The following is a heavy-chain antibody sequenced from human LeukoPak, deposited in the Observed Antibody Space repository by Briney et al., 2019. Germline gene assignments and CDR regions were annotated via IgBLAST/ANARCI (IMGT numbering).Heavy chain of an antibody. CDR3: ARDRHGLGTTMIVGPSFDI. CDR2: ISAYNGNT. V-gene: IGHV1-18*01. J-gene: IGHJ3*02. Sequence: ASVKVSCKASGYTFTSYGISWVRQAPGQGLEWMGWISAYNGNTNYAQKLQGRVTMTTDTSTSTAYMELGNLRSDDTAVYYCARDRHGLGTTMIVGPSFDIWGQGTMVTVSS. D-gene: IGHD3-22*01. CDR1: GYTFTSYG.